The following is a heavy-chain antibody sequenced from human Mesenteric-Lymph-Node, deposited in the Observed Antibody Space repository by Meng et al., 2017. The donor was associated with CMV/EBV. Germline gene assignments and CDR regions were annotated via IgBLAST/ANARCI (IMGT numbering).Heavy chain of an antibody. D-gene: IGHD4-23*01. Sequence: GGSLRLSCAASGFTFSNYAMTWVRQAPGKGLEWVAGISYGGGSTYYANFVRGRFTISRDNSKRTLYLQMNSLRAEDTAIYYCAKTVETRMIDWFDPWGQGTLVTVSS. CDR1: GFTFSNYA. V-gene: IGHV3-23*01. J-gene: IGHJ5*02. CDR3: AKTVETRMIDWFDP. CDR2: ISYGGGST.